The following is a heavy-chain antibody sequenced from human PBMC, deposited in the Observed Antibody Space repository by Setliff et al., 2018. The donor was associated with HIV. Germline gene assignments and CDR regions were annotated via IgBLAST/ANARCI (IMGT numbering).Heavy chain of an antibody. V-gene: IGHV4-4*02. D-gene: IGHD6-19*01. J-gene: IGHJ4*02. CDR2: IYHSGST. CDR3: ATYYIAVAGTFPY. CDR1: GGSISSCNW. Sequence: SETLSLTCAVSGGSISSCNWWSWVRQPPGKGLEWIGEIYHSGSTNYNPSLKSRVTITVDESKNQFSLKLSSVTAADTAVYYCATYYIAVAGTFPYWGQGTLVTVSS.